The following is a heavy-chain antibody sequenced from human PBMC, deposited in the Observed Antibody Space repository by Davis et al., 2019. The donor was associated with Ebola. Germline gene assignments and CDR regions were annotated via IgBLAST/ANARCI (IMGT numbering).Heavy chain of an antibody. Sequence: GESLKISCAVSGFTVSTNYINWVRQAPGKGLEWVSIIYSGGSTYYTDSVKGRFIISRDNSKNTLYLQMNSLRAEDTAIYYCASTTGVWGLDPWGQGTLITVSS. CDR2: IYSGGST. V-gene: IGHV3-53*01. CDR3: ASTTGVWGLDP. J-gene: IGHJ5*02. D-gene: IGHD7-27*01. CDR1: GFTVSTNY.